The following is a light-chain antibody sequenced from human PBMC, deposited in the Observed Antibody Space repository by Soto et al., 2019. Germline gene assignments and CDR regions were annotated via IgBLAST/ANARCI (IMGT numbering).Light chain of an antibody. CDR2: EVS. CDR1: TGDVGSYNL. V-gene: IGLV2-23*02. CDR3: CSYADTSIL. J-gene: IGLJ2*01. Sequence: QSVLTQPASVSGSPGQSITISCTGSTGDVGSYNLVSWYQQHPDKAPKLRIYEVSKLPLGVSNRFFGAKSGNTASLTIAGLQAEDEAHYYCCSYADTSILFGGGTKHTVL.